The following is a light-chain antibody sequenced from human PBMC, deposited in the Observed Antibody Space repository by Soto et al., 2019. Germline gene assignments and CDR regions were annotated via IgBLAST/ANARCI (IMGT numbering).Light chain of an antibody. CDR2: ATS. J-gene: IGKJ2*01. CDR3: QQYGSSPYN. V-gene: IGKV3-20*01. Sequence: EIVLTQSPGTLSLSPGERATLACRASHSLSSNYLAWYQHKPGQAPRLLIYATSTRATGIPDRFSGSGSGRDFTLTVSRLEPEDIAVYYCQQYGSSPYNFGQGTKLEIK. CDR1: HSLSSNY.